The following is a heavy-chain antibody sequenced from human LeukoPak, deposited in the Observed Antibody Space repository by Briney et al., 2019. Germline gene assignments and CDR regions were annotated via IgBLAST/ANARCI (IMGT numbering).Heavy chain of an antibody. Sequence: GGSLRLSCAAAGFTFSSYAMSWVRQAPGKGLEWVSAISGSGGSTYYADSVKGRFTISRDNSKNTLYLQMNSLRAEDTAVYYCAKASAMIVVVSKYFDYWGQGTLVTVSS. CDR1: GFTFSSYA. D-gene: IGHD3-22*01. CDR3: AKASAMIVVVSKYFDY. V-gene: IGHV3-23*01. J-gene: IGHJ4*02. CDR2: ISGSGGST.